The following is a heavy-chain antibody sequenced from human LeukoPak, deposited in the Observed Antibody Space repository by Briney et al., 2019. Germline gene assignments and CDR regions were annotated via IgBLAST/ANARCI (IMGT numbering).Heavy chain of an antibody. CDR3: AKDGAWLRFDD. D-gene: IGHD5-12*01. J-gene: IGHJ4*02. CDR2: ISPGGPT. Sequence: PGGSLRLSCAGSGFPFSNYGMNCVRHAPGKGLEWVSGISPGGPTYYADSVKGRFTISRDDSKNTLYLQMNNLRAEDTAVYYCAKDGAWLRFDDWGQGIFVTVSS. V-gene: IGHV3-23*01. CDR1: GFPFSNYG.